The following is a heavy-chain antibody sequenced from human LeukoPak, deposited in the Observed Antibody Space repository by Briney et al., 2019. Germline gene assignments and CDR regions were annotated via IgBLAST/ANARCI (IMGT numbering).Heavy chain of an antibody. D-gene: IGHD2-2*01. V-gene: IGHV3-23*01. CDR1: GFTFTTYA. CDR3: VRQGGQMGDIVVVPAATSFDY. J-gene: IGHJ4*02. CDR2: ISGRGDYI. Sequence: GGPLRLSCAASGFTFTTYAMTWVRQAPGKGLEWVSAISGRGDYIYYADSVKGRFTFSRDNSKNTLYLQMNSLRVEDTALYYCVRQGGQMGDIVVVPAATSFDYWGQGTLVTVSS.